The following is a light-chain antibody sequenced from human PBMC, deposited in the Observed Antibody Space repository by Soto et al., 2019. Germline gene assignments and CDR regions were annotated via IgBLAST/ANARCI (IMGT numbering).Light chain of an antibody. Sequence: ETEMTQSPGTLSVSLGERATLSCRASQSVSIHLAWYQQKPGQAPKLLIYSASTRENGVPDRFSGSGSGADFTLTISRLEPDDFATYYCQQYNSYSPTFGQGTKVDIK. J-gene: IGKJ1*01. CDR2: SAS. V-gene: IGKV3D-15*01. CDR3: QQYNSYSPT. CDR1: QSVSIH.